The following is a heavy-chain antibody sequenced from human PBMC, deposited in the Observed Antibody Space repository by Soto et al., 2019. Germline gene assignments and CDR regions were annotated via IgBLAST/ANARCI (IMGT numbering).Heavy chain of an antibody. J-gene: IGHJ5*02. CDR1: GGSISSGGYY. Sequence: SETLSLTCTVSGGSISSGGYYWSWIRQHPGKGLEWIGYIYYSGSTYYNPSLKSRVTISVDASKNQFSLKLSSVTAADTAVYYCARAAMIDNRFDPWGQGPLVTVSS. CDR3: ARAAMIDNRFDP. V-gene: IGHV4-31*03. CDR2: IYYSGST. D-gene: IGHD5-18*01.